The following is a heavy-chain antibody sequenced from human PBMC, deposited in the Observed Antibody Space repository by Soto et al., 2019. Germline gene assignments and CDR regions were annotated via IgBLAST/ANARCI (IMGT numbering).Heavy chain of an antibody. D-gene: IGHD2-8*01. J-gene: IGHJ3*02. CDR1: GGSFSGYY. Sequence: PETLPLTCAVYGGSFSGYYWGWIRQPPGKGLEWIGEINHSGSTNYNPSLKSRVTISVDTSKNQFSLKLSSVTAADTAVYYCARGAQNIVLMVYAIHAFDIWGQGTMVT. CDR3: ARGAQNIVLMVYAIHAFDI. V-gene: IGHV4-34*01. CDR2: INHSGST.